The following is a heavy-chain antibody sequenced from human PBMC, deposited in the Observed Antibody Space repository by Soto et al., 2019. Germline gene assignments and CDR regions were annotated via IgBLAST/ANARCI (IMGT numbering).Heavy chain of an antibody. CDR2: IYSGGST. CDR3: ARDRAWSSSSSQYYYYYGMDV. J-gene: IGHJ6*02. D-gene: IGHD6-6*01. CDR1: GFTVSSNY. V-gene: IGHV3-53*01. Sequence: GGSLRLSCAASGFTVSSNYMSWVRQAPGKGLEWVSVIYSGGSTYYADSVKGRFTISRDNSKNTLYLQMNSLRAEDTAVYYCARDRAWSSSSSQYYYYYGMDVRGQGTTVTVSS.